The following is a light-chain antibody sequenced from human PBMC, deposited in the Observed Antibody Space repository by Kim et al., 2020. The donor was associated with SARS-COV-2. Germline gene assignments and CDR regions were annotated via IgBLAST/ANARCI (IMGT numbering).Light chain of an antibody. J-gene: IGKJ1*01. V-gene: IGKV1-27*01. CDR1: QGISND. CDR3: QKNNSVPWT. CDR2: AAS. Sequence: DTQMTQSPSSLSASVGDGVTVTCRASQGISNDLAWYQQKPGKVPILLISAASALQSGVPSRFSGSGSGTDFTLTISSVQTEDVATYYWQKNNSVPWTFGQGTKVDIK.